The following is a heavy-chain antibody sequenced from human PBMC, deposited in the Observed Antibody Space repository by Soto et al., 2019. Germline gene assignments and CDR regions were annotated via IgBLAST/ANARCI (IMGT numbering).Heavy chain of an antibody. V-gene: IGHV5-51*01. J-gene: IGHJ6*02. D-gene: IGHD5-18*01. CDR1: GYSFTSYW. CDR2: IYPGDSDT. Sequence: PGESLKISCKGSGYSFTSYWIGWVRQMPGKGLEWMGTIYPGDSDTRYNPSFQGQVTISADKSISTAYLQWSSLKASDTAMYYCARRAPQITGAMVKDYYYGMDVWGQGTTVTVSS. CDR3: ARRAPQITGAMVKDYYYGMDV.